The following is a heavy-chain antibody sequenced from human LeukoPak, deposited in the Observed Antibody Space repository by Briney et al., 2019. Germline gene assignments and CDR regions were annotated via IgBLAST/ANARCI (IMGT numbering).Heavy chain of an antibody. D-gene: IGHD5-18*01. CDR2: ISAYNGNT. V-gene: IGHV1-18*01. CDR1: GYTFTSYG. J-gene: IGHJ3*02. CDR3: ARGGGGYSYGTFDAFDI. Sequence: ASVKVSCKASGYTFTSYGISWVRQAPGQGLEWMGWISAYNGNTNCAQKLQGRVTMTTDTSTSTAYMELRSLRSDDTAVYYCARGGGGYSYGTFDAFDIWGQGTMVTVSS.